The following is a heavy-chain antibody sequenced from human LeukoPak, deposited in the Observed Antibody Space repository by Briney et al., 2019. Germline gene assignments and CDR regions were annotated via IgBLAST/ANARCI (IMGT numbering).Heavy chain of an antibody. V-gene: IGHV3-48*01. D-gene: IGHD6-19*01. CDR2: ISSSSSTI. CDR3: ARDWAGDY. CDR1: GFTFSRYW. J-gene: IGHJ4*02. Sequence: GGSLRLSCAGSGFTFSRYWMNWVRQAPGKGLEWVSFISSSSSTIYYADSVKGRFTISRDNAKNSLYLQMNSLRAEDTGVYYCARDWAGDYWGQGTLVTVSS.